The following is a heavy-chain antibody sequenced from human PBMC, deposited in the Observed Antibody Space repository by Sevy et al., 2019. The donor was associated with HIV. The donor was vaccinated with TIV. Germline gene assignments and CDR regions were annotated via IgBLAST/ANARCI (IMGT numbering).Heavy chain of an antibody. V-gene: IGHV3-11*01. CDR1: GFTFSDYY. CDR2: ISSSGSTI. J-gene: IGHJ4*02. CDR3: ARGTVEMATIYDY. Sequence: GGSLRLSCVASGFTFSDYYMSWIRQAPGKGLEWVSYISSSGSTIYYADSVKGRFTISRDNAKNSLYLQMNSLRAEDTAVYYCARGTVEMATIYDYWGQGTLVTVSS. D-gene: IGHD5-12*01.